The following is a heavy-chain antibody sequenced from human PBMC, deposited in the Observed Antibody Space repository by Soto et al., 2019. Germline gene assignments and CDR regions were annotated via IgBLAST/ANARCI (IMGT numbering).Heavy chain of an antibody. J-gene: IGHJ6*03. D-gene: IGHD4-17*01. V-gene: IGHV4-39*01. CDR2: IYYSGST. Sequence: SETLSLTCTVSGGSISSSSYYWGWIRQPPGKGLEWIASIYYSGSTYYNPSLRSRVTITVATSKNQFSLKLSSVTAADTSFYYCASPATTVTTRYYYYMDVWGKGTTVTVSS. CDR1: GGSISSSSYY. CDR3: ASPATTVTTRYYYYMDV.